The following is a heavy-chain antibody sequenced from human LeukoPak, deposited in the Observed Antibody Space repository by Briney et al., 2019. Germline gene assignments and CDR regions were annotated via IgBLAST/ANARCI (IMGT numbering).Heavy chain of an antibody. D-gene: IGHD6-19*01. V-gene: IGHV3-23*01. CDR1: GFTFSTYA. J-gene: IGHJ4*02. CDR2: LSGSGGST. CDR3: AKDGQWLVPTFDY. Sequence: GGSLRLSCVVSGFTFSTYAMGWVRQAPGEGLEWVSGLSGSGGSTYYADSVKGRFTISRDNSKNTLYLQMNSLRAEDTAIYYCAKDGQWLVPTFDYWGQGTLVTVSS.